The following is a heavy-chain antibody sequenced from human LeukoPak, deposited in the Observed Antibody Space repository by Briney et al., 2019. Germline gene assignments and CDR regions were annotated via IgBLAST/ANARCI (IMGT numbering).Heavy chain of an antibody. J-gene: IGHJ4*02. V-gene: IGHV3-9*01. D-gene: IGHD6-19*01. Sequence: PGGSLRLSCAASGFTFDDYAMHWVRQAPGKGLEWVSGISWNSGSIGYADTVKGRFTISRDNGKNSLYLQMNSLRAEDTALYYCAKEYSSGWYVLDYWGQGTLVTVSS. CDR3: AKEYSSGWYVLDY. CDR2: ISWNSGSI. CDR1: GFTFDDYA.